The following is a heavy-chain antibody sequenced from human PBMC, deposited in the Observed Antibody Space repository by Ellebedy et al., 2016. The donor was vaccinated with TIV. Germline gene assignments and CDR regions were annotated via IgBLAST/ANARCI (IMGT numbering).Heavy chain of an antibody. J-gene: IGHJ4*02. CDR2: IVVANGDT. V-gene: IGHV1-58*01. Sequence: AASVKVSCKAAGFTFTSSAVQWVRQARGQRLEGLGLIVVANGDTHYAQKFQERVTITRDMSTSTAYMELSSLRSEDTAVYYGAAGDFDYWGQGTLVTVSS. CDR3: AAGDFDY. CDR1: GFTFTSSA.